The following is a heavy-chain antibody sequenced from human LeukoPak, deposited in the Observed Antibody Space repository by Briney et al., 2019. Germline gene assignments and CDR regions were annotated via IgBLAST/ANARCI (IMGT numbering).Heavy chain of an antibody. CDR1: GGSISSYY. J-gene: IGHJ4*02. D-gene: IGHD5-18*01. Sequence: KPSETLSLTCTVSGGSISSYYWSWIRQPPGKGLEWIGYIYYSGSTNYNPSLKSRVTLSVDTSLNQFSLKLSSVTAADTAVYYCARGGYSYGFDNFDFWGQGTLVTVSS. CDR3: ARGGYSYGFDNFDF. V-gene: IGHV4-59*01. CDR2: IYYSGST.